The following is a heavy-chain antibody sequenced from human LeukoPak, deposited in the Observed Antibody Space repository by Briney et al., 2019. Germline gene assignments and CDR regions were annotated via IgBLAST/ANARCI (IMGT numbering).Heavy chain of an antibody. CDR1: GFTFSSYW. V-gene: IGHV3-7*01. D-gene: IGHD5-24*01. CDR2: IKQDGSEK. CDR3: ARVTLRRDGYNRNY. Sequence: GGSLRLSCAASGFTFSSYWMSWVRQAPGKGLEWVANIKQDGSEKYYVDSVKGRFTISRDNAKNSLYLQMNSLRAEDTAVYYCARVTLRRDGYNRNYWGQGTLVTVSS. J-gene: IGHJ4*02.